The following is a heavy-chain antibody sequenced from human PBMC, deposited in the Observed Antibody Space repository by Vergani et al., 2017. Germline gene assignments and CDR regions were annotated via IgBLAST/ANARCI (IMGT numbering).Heavy chain of an antibody. CDR3: ARHRGSGGFFPSSYFDGMDV. J-gene: IGHJ6*02. D-gene: IGHD3-10*01. Sequence: QVQLQESGPGLVKPSETLTLTCDVSDFSIMTYPYWGWFRQSPGKGLEWIGCIHHSGDTHYNSSLKGRVSISIVSSSKFSLSLTSVTAADTAIYYCARHRGSGGFFPSSYFDGMDVWGHGTTVTVSS. CDR2: IHHSGDT. V-gene: IGHV4-38-2*01. CDR1: DFSIMTYPY.